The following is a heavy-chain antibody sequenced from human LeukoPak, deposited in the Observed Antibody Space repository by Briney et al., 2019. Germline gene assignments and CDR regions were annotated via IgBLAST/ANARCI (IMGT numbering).Heavy chain of an antibody. J-gene: IGHJ6*04. CDR1: GGSISSYY. CDR2: IYYSGST. V-gene: IGHV4-59*01. D-gene: IGHD3-10*01. CDR3: ARDMKVYGSGSYYRYYYYGMDV. Sequence: SETLSLTCTVSGGSISSYYRSWIRQPPGKGLEWIGYIYYSGSTNYNPSLKSRVTISVDTSKNQFSLKLSSVTAADTAVYYCARDMKVYGSGSYYRYYYYGMDVWGKGTTVTASS.